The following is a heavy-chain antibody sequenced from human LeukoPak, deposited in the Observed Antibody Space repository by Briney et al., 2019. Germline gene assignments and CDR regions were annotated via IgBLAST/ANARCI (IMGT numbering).Heavy chain of an antibody. J-gene: IGHJ5*02. Sequence: SETLSLTCTVSGGSISSYYWSWIRQPPGKGLEWIGYIYYSGSTNYNPSLKSRVTISVDTSKNQFSLKLSSVTAADTAVYYCARGGHWVPDILTGYTWFDPWGQGTLVTVSS. CDR3: ARGGHWVPDILTGYTWFDP. CDR1: GGSISSYY. D-gene: IGHD3-9*01. V-gene: IGHV4-59*01. CDR2: IYYSGST.